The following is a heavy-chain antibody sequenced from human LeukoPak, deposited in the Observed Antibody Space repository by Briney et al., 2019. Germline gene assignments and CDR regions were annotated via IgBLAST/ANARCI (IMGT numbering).Heavy chain of an antibody. J-gene: IGHJ6*03. CDR2: ISGYNSKP. D-gene: IGHD3-16*01. V-gene: IGHV1-18*01. CDR3: AXXXXXXXXXXELGAYYYYMDV. Sequence: GASVKVSCKTSGYSFTNYGITWVRQAPGQGLEWMGWISGYNSKPFYAQNFQGRVTMTRDTSISTAYMELSRLRSDDTAVYYCAXXXXXXXXXXELGAYYYYMDVWGKGTTATVSS. CDR1: GYSFTNYG.